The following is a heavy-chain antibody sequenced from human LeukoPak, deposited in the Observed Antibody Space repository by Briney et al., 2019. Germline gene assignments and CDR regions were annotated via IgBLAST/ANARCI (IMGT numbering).Heavy chain of an antibody. Sequence: GASVKVSCKASGGTFSSYAISWVRQAPGRGLEWMGGIIPIFGTANYAQKFQGRVTITADESTSTAYMELSSLRSEDTAVYYCAREGEGYYYDSSGYYDYWGQGTLVTVSS. CDR3: AREGEGYYYDSSGYYDY. CDR1: GGTFSSYA. D-gene: IGHD3-22*01. V-gene: IGHV1-69*13. CDR2: IIPIFGTA. J-gene: IGHJ4*02.